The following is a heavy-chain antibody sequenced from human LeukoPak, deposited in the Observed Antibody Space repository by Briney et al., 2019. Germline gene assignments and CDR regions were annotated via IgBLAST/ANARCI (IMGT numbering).Heavy chain of an antibody. V-gene: IGHV3-21*01. CDR2: ISSSSSNI. CDR1: GFTFSSYS. J-gene: IGHJ4*02. CDR3: ARVLDNSSSRYQSLKY. D-gene: IGHD2/OR15-2a*01. Sequence: GGSLRLSCAASGFTFSSYSMNWVRQAPGKGLEWISYISSSSSNIYYAAPVNARLTISRDNANNSLYLQMDSLLAEDTAVYYCARVLDNSSSRYQSLKYWGQGTLVTVSS.